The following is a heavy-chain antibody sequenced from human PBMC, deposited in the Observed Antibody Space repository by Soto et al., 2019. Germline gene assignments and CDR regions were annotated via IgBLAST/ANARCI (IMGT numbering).Heavy chain of an antibody. D-gene: IGHD2-2*01. CDR2: ISWNSGSI. Sequence: PGGSLRLSCAASGFAFDAYAMHWVRQAPGKGLEWVSGISWNSGSIGYADSVKGRFTISRDNAKNSLYLQMNSLRAEDTALYYCAKDREVVPAARGYYGMDVWGQGTTVTVSS. J-gene: IGHJ6*02. V-gene: IGHV3-9*01. CDR1: GFAFDAYA. CDR3: AKDREVVPAARGYYGMDV.